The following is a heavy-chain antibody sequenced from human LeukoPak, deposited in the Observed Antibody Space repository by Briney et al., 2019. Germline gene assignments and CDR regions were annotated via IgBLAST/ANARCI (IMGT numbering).Heavy chain of an antibody. CDR1: GFTFDDYA. CDR2: ISWNSGSI. Sequence: PGGSLRLSCAASGFTFDDYAMHWVRQAPGKGLEWVSGISWNSGSIGYADSVKGRFTISRDNAKNSLYLQMNSLRAEDTALYYCAKTLDIVVVVAPFGYWGQGTLVTVSS. J-gene: IGHJ4*02. CDR3: AKTLDIVVVVAPFGY. V-gene: IGHV3-9*01. D-gene: IGHD2-15*01.